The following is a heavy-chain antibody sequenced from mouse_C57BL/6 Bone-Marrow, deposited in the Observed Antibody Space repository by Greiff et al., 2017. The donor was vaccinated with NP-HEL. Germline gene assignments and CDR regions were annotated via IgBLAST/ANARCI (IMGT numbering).Heavy chain of an antibody. D-gene: IGHD1-1*01. CDR1: GFTFSSYA. CDR3: ARGYYGSSSYFDY. J-gene: IGHJ2*01. Sequence: EVQGVESGGGLVKPGGSLKLSCAASGFTFSSYAMSWVRQTPEKRLEWVATISDGGSYTYYPDNVKGRFTISRDNAKNNLYLQMSPLKSEDTAMYYCARGYYGSSSYFDYWGQGTTLTVSS. V-gene: IGHV5-4*01. CDR2: ISDGGSYT.